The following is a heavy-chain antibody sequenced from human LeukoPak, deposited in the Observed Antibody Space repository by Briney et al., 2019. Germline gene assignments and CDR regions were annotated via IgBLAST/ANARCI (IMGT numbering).Heavy chain of an antibody. J-gene: IGHJ5*02. Sequence: QSGGSLRLSCAASGFTFSSYWMSWVRQAPGKGLEWVANIIGDGSAKYYVDSVKGRFTISRDNAKNSLYLQMSSLRVEDTAVYYCATSHDRAGNTWGQGTLVTVSS. V-gene: IGHV3-7*01. D-gene: IGHD6-13*01. CDR3: ATSHDRAGNT. CDR2: IIGDGSAK. CDR1: GFTFSSYW.